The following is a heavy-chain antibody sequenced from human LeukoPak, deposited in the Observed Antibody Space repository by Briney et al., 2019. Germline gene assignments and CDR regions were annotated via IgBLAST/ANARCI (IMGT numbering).Heavy chain of an antibody. J-gene: IGHJ4*02. V-gene: IGHV1-3*01. CDR3: ARSDSSGWQKDENFDY. CDR2: INAGNGNT. CDR1: GYTFTSYA. D-gene: IGHD6-19*01. Sequence: ASVKVSCKASGYTFTSYAMHWVRQAPRQRLEWMGWINAGNGNTKYSQKFQGRVTITRDTSASTAYMELSSLRSEDTAVYYCARSDSSGWQKDENFDYWGQGTLVTVSS.